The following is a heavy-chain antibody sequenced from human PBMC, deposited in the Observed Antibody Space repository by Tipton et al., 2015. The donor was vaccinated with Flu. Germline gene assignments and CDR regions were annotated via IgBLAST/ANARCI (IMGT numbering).Heavy chain of an antibody. CDR1: GYIFTGYY. J-gene: IGHJ6*02. D-gene: IGHD6-13*01. Sequence: QLVQSGAELRKPGASVKVSCQASGYIFTGYYIHWVRQAPGQGLEWMGRINPNSGGTNYAQRFQGRVTMTRDRTINTVHMEFSSRRSDDTAVYFWARDRAGSTSWLNDYGMDVWGQGTTVIVSS. CDR2: INPNSGGT. CDR3: ARDRAGSTSWLNDYGMDV. V-gene: IGHV1-2*06.